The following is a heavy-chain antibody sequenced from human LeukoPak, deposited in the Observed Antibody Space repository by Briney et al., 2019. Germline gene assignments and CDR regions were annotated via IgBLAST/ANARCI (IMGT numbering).Heavy chain of an antibody. D-gene: IGHD4/OR15-4a*01. J-gene: IGHJ4*02. Sequence: PGGSLRLSCAASGFTFSTYTMNWVRQAPGKGLDWVSSISSSSTYIYYADSVKGRFTISRDNAKNSLYLQMNSLRAEDTAVYYCARDEVYGEQYYFDYWGQGTLVTVSS. CDR2: ISSSSTYI. CDR3: ARDEVYGEQYYFDY. V-gene: IGHV3-21*01. CDR1: GFTFSTYT.